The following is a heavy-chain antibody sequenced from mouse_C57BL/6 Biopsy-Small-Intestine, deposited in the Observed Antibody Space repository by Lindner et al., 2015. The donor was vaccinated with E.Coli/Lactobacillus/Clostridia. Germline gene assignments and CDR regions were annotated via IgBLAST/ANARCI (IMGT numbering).Heavy chain of an antibody. Sequence: QLQESGPELVKPGTSVKISCKASGYVFSSYWMNWVKQRPGKGLEWIGQIYPGDGITNYNGKFKGKATLTADKSSSTAYMQLSSLTSEDSAVYFCGRSKYAMDYVGSRNLSHRLL. D-gene: IGHD1-3*01. J-gene: IGHJ4*01. CDR3: GRSKYAMDY. CDR1: GYVFSSYW. CDR2: IYPGDGIT. V-gene: IGHV1-80*01.